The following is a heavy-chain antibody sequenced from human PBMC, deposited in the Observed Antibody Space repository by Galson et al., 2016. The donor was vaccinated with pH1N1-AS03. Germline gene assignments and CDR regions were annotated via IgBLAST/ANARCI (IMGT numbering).Heavy chain of an antibody. V-gene: IGHV4-38-2*01. CDR1: GYSISSGFH. CDR2: ISHSGNT. D-gene: IGHD1-26*01. CDR3: ARFSGSYQFDY. J-gene: IGHJ4*02. Sequence: ETLSLTCAVSGYSISSGFHWAWVRQPPSKGLEWIGAISHSGNTYYNPSLKSRVTMSVDTSKNQFSLKLSSVTAADAAVYYCARFSGSYQFDYWGQGTLVTVSS.